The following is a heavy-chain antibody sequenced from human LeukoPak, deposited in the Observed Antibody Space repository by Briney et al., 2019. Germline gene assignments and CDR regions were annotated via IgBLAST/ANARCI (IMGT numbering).Heavy chain of an antibody. CDR3: ARGGRRDYYDSSGADYYYYGMDV. CDR2: IIPILGIA. V-gene: IGHV1-69*04. D-gene: IGHD3-22*01. Sequence: SVKVSCKASGGTFSSYAISWVRQAPGQGPEWMGRIIPILGIANYAQKFQGRVTITADKSTSTAYMELSSLRSEDTAVYYCARGGRRDYYDSSGADYYYYGMDVWGQGTTVTVSS. CDR1: GGTFSSYA. J-gene: IGHJ6*02.